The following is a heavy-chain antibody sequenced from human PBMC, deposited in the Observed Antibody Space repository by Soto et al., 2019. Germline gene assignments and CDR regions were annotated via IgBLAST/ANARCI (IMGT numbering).Heavy chain of an antibody. V-gene: IGHV1-69*12. CDR2: IIPIFGTA. D-gene: IGHD3-3*01. Sequence: QVQLVQSGDEVKKPGSSVNVSCKASGGTFSSYAISWVRLAPGQGLEWMGGIIPIFGTANYAQKFQGRVTITADESTSTAYMELSSLRSEDTAVYYCARVRVRFLEWLGSEGWGQGTLVTVSS. CDR3: ARVRVRFLEWLGSEG. J-gene: IGHJ4*02. CDR1: GGTFSSYA.